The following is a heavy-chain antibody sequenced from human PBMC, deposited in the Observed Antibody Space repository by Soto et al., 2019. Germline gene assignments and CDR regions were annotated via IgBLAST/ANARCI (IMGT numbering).Heavy chain of an antibody. CDR3: ARYYYEIGAYRAGLDV. V-gene: IGHV4-59*01. J-gene: IGHJ6*02. CDR1: GGSISSYY. CDR2: IYYSGST. Sequence: PSETLSLTCTVSGGSISSYYWSWIRQPPGKGLEWIGYIYYSGSTNYNPSLKSRVTISVDTSKNQFSLKLSSVTAADTAVYYCARYYYEIGAYRAGLDVWGQGTTVTVSS. D-gene: IGHD3-22*01.